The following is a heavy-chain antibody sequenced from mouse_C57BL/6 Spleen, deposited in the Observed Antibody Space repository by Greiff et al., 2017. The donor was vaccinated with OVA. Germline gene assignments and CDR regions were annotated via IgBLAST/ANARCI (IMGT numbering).Heavy chain of an antibody. CDR1: GYTFTDYN. CDR3: ARHWDGGYYAMDY. Sequence: LQQSGPELVKPGASVKIPCKASGYTFTDYNMDWVKQSHGKSLEWIGDINPNNGGTIYNQKFKGKATLTVDKSSSTAYMELRSLTSEDTAVYYCARHWDGGYYAMDYWGQGTSVTVSS. J-gene: IGHJ4*01. D-gene: IGHD4-1*01. CDR2: INPNNGGT. V-gene: IGHV1-18*01.